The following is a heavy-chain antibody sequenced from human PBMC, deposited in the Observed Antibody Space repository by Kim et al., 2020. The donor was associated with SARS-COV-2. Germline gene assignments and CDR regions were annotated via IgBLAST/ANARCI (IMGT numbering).Heavy chain of an antibody. Sequence: TSDPSLKCRVTISVDTSKNQYSLKLIAVTAADTAVYYCARAPVRGPSFGYWGQGTLLTVSS. CDR3: ARAPVRGPSFGY. D-gene: IGHD3-10*01. J-gene: IGHJ4*02. V-gene: IGHV4-59*01.